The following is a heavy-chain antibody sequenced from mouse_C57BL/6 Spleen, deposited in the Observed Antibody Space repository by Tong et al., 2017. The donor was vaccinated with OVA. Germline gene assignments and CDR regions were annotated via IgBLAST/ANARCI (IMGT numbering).Heavy chain of an antibody. CDR2: IYPGDGDT. Sequence: VQLQESVAELVKPGASVKLSCTASGFNIKDYYMHWVKQRPGKGLEWIGRIYPGDGDTNYNGKFKGKATLTVDKSSSTAYMQLSSLTSEDSAVYYCARMDGYRAYWGQGTLVTVSA. D-gene: IGHD2-3*01. J-gene: IGHJ3*01. CDR1: GFNIKDYY. V-gene: IGHV1-82*01. CDR3: ARMDGYRAY.